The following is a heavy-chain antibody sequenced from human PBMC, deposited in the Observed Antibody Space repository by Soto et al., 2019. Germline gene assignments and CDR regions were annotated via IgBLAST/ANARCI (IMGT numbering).Heavy chain of an antibody. D-gene: IGHD6-13*01. V-gene: IGHV4-4*02. J-gene: IGHJ4*02. Sequence: QVQLQESGPGLVKPSGTLSLTCAVSGGSISSSNWWSWVRQPPGKGLEWIGEIYHSGSTNYNPSLKGRGTRSVDKGKSPFSLKLSSVTAADTAVYYRARAAMGGSSWPFDYWGQGTLVTVSS. CDR2: IYHSGST. CDR1: GGSISSSNW. CDR3: ARAAMGGSSWPFDY.